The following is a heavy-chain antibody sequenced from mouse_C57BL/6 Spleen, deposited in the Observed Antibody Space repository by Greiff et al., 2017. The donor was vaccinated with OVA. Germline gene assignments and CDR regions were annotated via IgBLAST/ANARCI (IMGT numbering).Heavy chain of an antibody. D-gene: IGHD1-1*01. Sequence: VQLQQSGAELVKPGASVKMSCKASGYTFTTYPIEWMKQNHGKSLEWIGNFHPYNDDTKYNEKFKGKATLTVEKSSSTVYLELSRLTSDDSAVYYCARGGKYYYGSSYAYAMDYWGQGTSVTVSS. V-gene: IGHV1-47*01. CDR3: ARGGKYYYGSSYAYAMDY. CDR1: GYTFTTYP. CDR2: FHPYNDDT. J-gene: IGHJ4*01.